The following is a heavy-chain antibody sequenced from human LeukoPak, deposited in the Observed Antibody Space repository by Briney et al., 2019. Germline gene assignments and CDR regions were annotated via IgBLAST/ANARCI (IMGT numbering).Heavy chain of an antibody. CDR1: GFTFSSYG. J-gene: IGHJ4*02. CDR2: IWYDGSNK. V-gene: IGHV3-33*01. Sequence: GGSLRLSCAASGFTFSSYGMHWVRQAPGKGLEWVAVIWYDGSNKYYADSVKGRFTISRDNSKSTLYLQMNSLRAEDTAVYYCARGHSSGWIYYFDYWGQGTLVTVSS. CDR3: ARGHSSGWIYYFDY. D-gene: IGHD6-19*01.